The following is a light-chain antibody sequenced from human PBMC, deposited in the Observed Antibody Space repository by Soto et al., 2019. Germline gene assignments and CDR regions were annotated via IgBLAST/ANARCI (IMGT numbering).Light chain of an antibody. CDR1: QSVGSY. CDR3: QQRSNWLIT. V-gene: IGKV3-11*01. J-gene: IGKJ5*01. Sequence: EIVLTQSPATLSLSPGERATLSCRASQSVGSYLAWYQQRPGQAPRLLIYDASNRATGIPARFSGGGSGTDFTLTISSLEPEDFAIYYCQQRSNWLITFGQGTRLE. CDR2: DAS.